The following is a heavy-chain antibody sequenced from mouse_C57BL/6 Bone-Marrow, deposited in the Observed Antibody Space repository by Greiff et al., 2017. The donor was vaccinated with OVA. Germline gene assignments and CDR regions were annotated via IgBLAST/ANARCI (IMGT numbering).Heavy chain of an antibody. CDR1: GYTFTSYW. CDR3: ARIYYFDY. J-gene: IGHJ2*01. V-gene: IGHV1-59*01. CDR2: IDPSDSYT. Sequence: QVQLQQPGAELVRPGTSVTLSCKASGYTFTSYWMHWVKQRPGQGLEWIGVIDPSDSYTNYNQKFKGKATLTVDTSSSTAYMQLSSLTSEDSAVYYCARIYYFDYWGQGTTLTVSS.